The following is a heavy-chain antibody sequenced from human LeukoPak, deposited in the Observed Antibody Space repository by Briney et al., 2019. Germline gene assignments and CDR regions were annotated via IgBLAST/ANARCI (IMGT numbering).Heavy chain of an antibody. CDR1: GGTFSSYA. V-gene: IGHV1-69*05. CDR2: SIPIFGTA. Sequence: SVKVSCKASGGTFSSYAISWVRQAPGQGLEWMGRSIPIFGTANYAQKFQGRVTITTDESTSTAYMELSSLSSEDTAVYYCARDQYPDIHSSGGANFDYWGQGTLVTVSS. CDR3: ARDQYPDIHSSGGANFDY. D-gene: IGHD6-19*01. J-gene: IGHJ4*02.